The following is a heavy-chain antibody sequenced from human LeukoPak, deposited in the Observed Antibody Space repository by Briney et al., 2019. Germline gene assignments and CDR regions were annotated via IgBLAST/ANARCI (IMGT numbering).Heavy chain of an antibody. CDR2: INPSGGST. J-gene: IGHJ4*02. CDR1: GYTFTSYY. V-gene: IGHV1-46*01. D-gene: IGHD2-21*02. Sequence: GASVKVSCKASGYTFTSYYMHWVRQAPGQGLEWMGIINPSGGSTSYAQKFQGRVTMTRATSTSTVYMELSSLGSEDTAVYYCARVNRRMVTAIPYYFDYWGQGTLVTVSS. CDR3: ARVNRRMVTAIPYYFDY.